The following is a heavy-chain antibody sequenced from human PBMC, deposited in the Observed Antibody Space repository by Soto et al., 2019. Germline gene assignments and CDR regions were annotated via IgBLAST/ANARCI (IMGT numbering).Heavy chain of an antibody. Sequence: QVQLQESGPGLVKPSQTLSLTCTVSGDSISSGGYYWTWIRQHPGKGLEWIAYIHYSESTYYNPSLKGRVVVSMDTSKNQFSLRLSSLTAADTAVYYCTRGAWGYAFDVWGQGTMVTVSS. V-gene: IGHV4-31*03. CDR3: TRGAWGYAFDV. CDR2: IHYSEST. D-gene: IGHD3-16*01. CDR1: GDSISSGGYY. J-gene: IGHJ3*01.